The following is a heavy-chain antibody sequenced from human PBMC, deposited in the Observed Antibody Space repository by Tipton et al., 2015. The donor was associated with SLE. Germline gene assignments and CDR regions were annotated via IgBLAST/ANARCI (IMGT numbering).Heavy chain of an antibody. V-gene: IGHV4-34*01. D-gene: IGHD3-22*01. CDR1: GGSFSGYY. CDR2: INHSGST. CDR3: ARGPDYYDSSGYPY. Sequence: TLSLTCAVYGGSFSGYYWSWIRQPPGKGLEWIGEINHSGSTNYNPSLKSRVTISVDTSKNQFSLKLSSVTAADTAVYYCARGPDYYDSSGYPYWGQGTLVTVS. J-gene: IGHJ4*02.